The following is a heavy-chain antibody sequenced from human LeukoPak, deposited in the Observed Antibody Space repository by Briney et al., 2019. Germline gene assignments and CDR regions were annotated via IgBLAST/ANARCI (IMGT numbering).Heavy chain of an antibody. CDR1: GYTLTSYD. CDR3: ARDTNRYWYFDL. V-gene: IGHV1-8*01. J-gene: IGHJ2*01. CDR2: MNPNSGNT. D-gene: IGHD3-16*02. Sequence: ASVKVSCKASGYTLTSYDINWVRQATGQGLEWMGWMNPNSGNTGYAQKFQGRVTMTRNTSISTAYMELSSLRSEDTAVYYCARDTNRYWYFDLWGRGTLVTVSS.